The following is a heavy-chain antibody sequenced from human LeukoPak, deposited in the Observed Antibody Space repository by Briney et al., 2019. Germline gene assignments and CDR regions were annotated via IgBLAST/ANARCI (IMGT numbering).Heavy chain of an antibody. V-gene: IGHV1-69*01. J-gene: IGHJ3*02. Sequence: IIPIFGTANYAQKFQGRVTITADESTSTAYMELSSLRSEDTAVYYCATGGIAAAALDAFDIWGQGTMVTVSS. CDR3: ATGGIAAAALDAFDI. CDR2: IIPIFGTA. D-gene: IGHD6-13*01.